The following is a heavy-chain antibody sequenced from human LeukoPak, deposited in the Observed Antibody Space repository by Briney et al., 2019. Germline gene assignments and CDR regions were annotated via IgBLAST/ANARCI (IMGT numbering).Heavy chain of an antibody. CDR3: ARAVNEWVRHNFDY. J-gene: IGHJ4*02. D-gene: IGHD1-1*01. CDR2: INWNGGST. V-gene: IGHV3-20*04. CDR1: GFTFDDYG. Sequence: GGSLRLSCAASGFTFDDYGMSWVRQAPGKGLEWVSGINWNGGSTGYADSVKGRFTISRDNAKNSLYLQMNSLRAEDTAVYYCARAVNEWVRHNFDYWGQGALVTVSS.